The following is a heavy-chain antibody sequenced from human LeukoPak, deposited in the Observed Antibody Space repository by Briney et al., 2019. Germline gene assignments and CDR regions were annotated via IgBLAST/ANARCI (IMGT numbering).Heavy chain of an antibody. CDR2: INHSGST. V-gene: IGHV4-34*01. CDR1: GGSFSGYY. J-gene: IGHJ4*02. D-gene: IGHD6-19*01. Sequence: SETLSLTCAVYGGSFSGYYWSWIRQPPGKGLEWIGEINHSGSTNYNPSLKSRVTISVDTSKNQFSLKLCSVTAADTAVYYCARVVGQQWLVNWGQGTLVTVSS. CDR3: ARVVGQQWLVN.